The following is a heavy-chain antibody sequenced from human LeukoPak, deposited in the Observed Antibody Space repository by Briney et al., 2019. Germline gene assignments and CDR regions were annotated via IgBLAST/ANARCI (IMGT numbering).Heavy chain of an antibody. D-gene: IGHD3-3*01. CDR3: AREYDFWSGSYYYYYYGMDV. CDR1: GFTFSSYC. J-gene: IGHJ6*02. V-gene: IGHV3-7*01. CDR2: IKQDGSEK. Sequence: GGSLRLSCAASGFTFSSYCISWVRQAPGKGLEWVANIKQDGSEKYYVDSVKGRFTISRDNDKNSLYLQMNSLRAEDTAVYYCAREYDFWSGSYYYYYYGMDVWGQGTTVTVSS.